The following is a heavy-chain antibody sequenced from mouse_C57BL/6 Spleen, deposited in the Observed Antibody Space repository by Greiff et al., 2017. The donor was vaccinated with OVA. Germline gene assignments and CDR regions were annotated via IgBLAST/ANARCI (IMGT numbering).Heavy chain of an antibody. CDR1: GYSITSGYY. Sequence: DVQLQESGPGLVKPSQSLSLTCSVTGYSITSGYYWNWIRQFPGNKLEWMSYISYDGSNNYNPSLKNRISITRDTSKNQFCLKLNSVTTEDTATYYCAVATDYYAMDYWGQGTSVTVSS. CDR3: AVATDYYAMDY. V-gene: IGHV3-6*01. D-gene: IGHD1-1*01. CDR2: ISYDGSN. J-gene: IGHJ4*01.